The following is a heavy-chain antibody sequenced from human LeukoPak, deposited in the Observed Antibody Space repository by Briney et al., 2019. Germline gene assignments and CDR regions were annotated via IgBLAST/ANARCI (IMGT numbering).Heavy chain of an antibody. CDR1: GGSISGHY. CDR2: TYYSGST. J-gene: IGHJ4*02. Sequence: PSETLSLTCTVSGGSISGHYWSWIRQPPGKGLEWIGLTYYSGSTNFNPSLKSRVTISLDTSKNQFSLKLRSVTAADTAVYYCARVLEDYDFWSGYVDYWGQGTLVTVSS. CDR3: ARVLEDYDFWSGYVDY. V-gene: IGHV4-59*11. D-gene: IGHD3-3*01.